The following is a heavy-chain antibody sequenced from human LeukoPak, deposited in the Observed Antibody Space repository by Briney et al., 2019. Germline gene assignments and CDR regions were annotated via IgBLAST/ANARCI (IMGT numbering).Heavy chain of an antibody. Sequence: SETLSLTCTVSGGSISSHYWSWIRQPPGRGLEWIAYIYYSGSTNYNPSLKSRVTTSVDTSKNQFSLKLSSVTAADTAVYYCARGYDFWSGPQPSYYWGQGTLVTVSS. J-gene: IGHJ4*02. CDR3: ARGYDFWSGPQPSYY. CDR2: IYYSGST. D-gene: IGHD3-3*01. CDR1: GGSISSHY. V-gene: IGHV4-59*11.